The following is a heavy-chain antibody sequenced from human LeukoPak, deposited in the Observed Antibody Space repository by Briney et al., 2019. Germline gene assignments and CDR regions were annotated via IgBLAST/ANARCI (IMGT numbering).Heavy chain of an antibody. CDR2: INPSGGST. J-gene: IGHJ4*02. CDR3: ARDHGSAYYRAPRH. CDR1: GYIFTNYY. V-gene: IGHV1-46*01. D-gene: IGHD3-10*01. Sequence: ASVKVSCKASGYIFTNYYMHWVRQAPGQGLEWMGTINPSGGSTTYAQKLQGRVTMTRDTSTSTVYMELSSLRSEDTAVYYCARDHGSAYYRAPRHWGQGTLVTVSS.